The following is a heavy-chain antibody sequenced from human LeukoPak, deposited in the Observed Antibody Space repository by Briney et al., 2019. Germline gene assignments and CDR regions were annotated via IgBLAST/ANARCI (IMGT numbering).Heavy chain of an antibody. CDR2: IYHSGST. Sequence: SETLSLTCSVSGHSISSGYYWGWIRQPPGKGLEWIGRIYHSGSTYYNPSLKSRVTISIDTSKNQFSLRLNSVTAADTAMYYCAKSGGYGLIDYWGQGTRVTVSS. J-gene: IGHJ4*02. CDR1: GHSISSGYY. D-gene: IGHD1-26*01. CDR3: AKSGGYGLIDY. V-gene: IGHV4-38-2*02.